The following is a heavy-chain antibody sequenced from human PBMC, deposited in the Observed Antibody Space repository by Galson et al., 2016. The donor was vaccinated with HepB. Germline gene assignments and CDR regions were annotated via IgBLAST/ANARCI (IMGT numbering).Heavy chain of an antibody. V-gene: IGHV3-43*01. J-gene: IGHJ5*01. CDR2: INGDGDNT. CDR3: AKDSSHFDWFFVDS. D-gene: IGHD3-9*01. CDR1: GFTFDDFT. Sequence: SLRLSCAASGFTFDDFTMHWVRQAPGKGLEWVSLINGDGDNTHSADSVKGRFTISRDNSKSSLYLQMNSLRTEDTAFYYCAKDSSHFDWFFVDSWGQGTLVTVSS.